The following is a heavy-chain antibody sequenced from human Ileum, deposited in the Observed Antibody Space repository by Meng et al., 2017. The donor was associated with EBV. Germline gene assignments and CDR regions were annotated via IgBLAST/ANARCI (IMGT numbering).Heavy chain of an antibody. Sequence: QGHPQQGGAGLLKPSETLSLTCAVYGGFFSGYYWSWIRQSPGKGLEWIGEINHSGSTNYNPSLKSRVTISVDTSKNQFSLKLTSVTAADTAVYYCAREARSSGYHPGIGPWGQGTLVTVSS. CDR2: INHSGST. D-gene: IGHD3-22*01. J-gene: IGHJ5*02. CDR3: AREARSSGYHPGIGP. V-gene: IGHV4-34*02. CDR1: GGFFSGYY.